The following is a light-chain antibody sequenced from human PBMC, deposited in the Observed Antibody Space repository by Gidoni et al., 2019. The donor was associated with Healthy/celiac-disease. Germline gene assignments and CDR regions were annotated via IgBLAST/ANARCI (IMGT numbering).Light chain of an antibody. J-gene: IGKJ1*01. CDR1: QSISSR. CDR2: KAS. V-gene: IGKV1-5*03. CDR3: QQYKSYSWT. Sequence: DIQMTQPPSTLSASVGDRVTITCRASQSISSRLAWYQQKPGKAPKILIYKASSLESGVPSRFSGSGSGTEFTLTISSLQPDDFATYYCQQYKSYSWTFGQGTKVEIK.